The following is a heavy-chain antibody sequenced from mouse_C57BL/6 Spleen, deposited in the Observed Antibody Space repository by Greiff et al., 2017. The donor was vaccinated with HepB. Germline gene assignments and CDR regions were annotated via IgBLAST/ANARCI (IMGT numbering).Heavy chain of an antibody. CDR3: AKQDDSSGYSPWFAY. Sequence: QVQLQQSGAELVRPGSSVKLSCKASGYTFTSYWMHWVKQRPIQGLEWIGNIDPSDSETHYNQKFKDKATLTVDKSSSTAYMQLSSLTSEDSAVYYCAKQDDSSGYSPWFAYWGQGTLVTVSA. D-gene: IGHD3-2*02. V-gene: IGHV1-52*01. CDR1: GYTFTSYW. J-gene: IGHJ3*01. CDR2: IDPSDSET.